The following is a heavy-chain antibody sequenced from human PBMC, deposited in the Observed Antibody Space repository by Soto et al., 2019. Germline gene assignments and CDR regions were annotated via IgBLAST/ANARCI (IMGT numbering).Heavy chain of an antibody. D-gene: IGHD7-27*01. CDR2: IYYSGST. V-gene: IGHV4-39*01. Sequence: SETLSLTCTVSGGSISTYWGWIRQPPGKGLEGIGNIYYSGSTYYNPSLKSRVTISVDTSKNQFSLKLSSVTAADTAVYYCARLRRDGQTGFAFDIWGQGTMVTVSS. J-gene: IGHJ3*02. CDR3: ARLRRDGQTGFAFDI. CDR1: GGSISTY.